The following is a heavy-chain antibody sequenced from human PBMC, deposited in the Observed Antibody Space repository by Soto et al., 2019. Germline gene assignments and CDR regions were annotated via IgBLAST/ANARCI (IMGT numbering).Heavy chain of an antibody. V-gene: IGHV3-7*05. CDR1: GFTFTTYW. CDR3: VRGGRFYAGW. J-gene: IGHJ4*02. CDR2: IKEDGRVR. D-gene: IGHD1-26*01. Sequence: EVQLVESGGGLVQPGGSLRLSCAASGFTFTTYWMRWVLQAPGKGLEWVATIKEDGRVRNYLDSVKGRFTISGDNTKNSLFLEMNSLRGEDTAVYFCVRGGRFYAGWWGQGTLVTVSS.